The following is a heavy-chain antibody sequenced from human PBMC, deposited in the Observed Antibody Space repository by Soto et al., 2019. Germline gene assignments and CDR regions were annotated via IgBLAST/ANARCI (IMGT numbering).Heavy chain of an antibody. Sequence: GGSLRLSCTASGFTFSNHGMHWVRQDTGKGLQWVAVVSSDGRNKFYSDSVKGRVTISRDNAKNSLYLEMNSLRSEDTALYYCAKDHDEDFGYDLDYFNYWGRGTLVTVSS. CDR1: GFTFSNHG. J-gene: IGHJ4*02. V-gene: IGHV3-30*18. D-gene: IGHD5-12*01. CDR2: VSSDGRNK. CDR3: AKDHDEDFGYDLDYFNY.